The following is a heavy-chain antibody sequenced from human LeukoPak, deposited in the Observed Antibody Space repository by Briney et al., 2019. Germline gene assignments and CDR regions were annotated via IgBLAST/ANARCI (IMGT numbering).Heavy chain of an antibody. CDR3: ARDLNYDYVWGSQDPVGY. Sequence: ASVKVSCKASGYTFTSYDINWVRQATGQGLEWMGWMNPNSGNTGYAQKFQGRVTMTRNTSISTAYMELSSLRSEDTAVYYCARDLNYDYVWGSQDPVGYWGQGTLVTVSS. D-gene: IGHD3-16*01. V-gene: IGHV1-8*01. CDR2: MNPNSGNT. CDR1: GYTFTSYD. J-gene: IGHJ4*02.